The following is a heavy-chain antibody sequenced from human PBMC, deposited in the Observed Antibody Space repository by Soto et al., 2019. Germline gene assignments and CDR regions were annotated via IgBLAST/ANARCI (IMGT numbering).Heavy chain of an antibody. D-gene: IGHD3-10*01. CDR3: AIDVATSGVAELAS. V-gene: IGHV3-15*01. CDR2: IKSKTSGETT. CDR1: GFTFAPAW. J-gene: IGHJ4*02. Sequence: EVHVVESGGGSVKAGGSLRLSCAASGFTFAPAWMTWVRQSPGQGLEWVARIKSKTSGETTDYAAPVKGRFTISRDESKSAAYLQRRSPSTDDTGIYCCAIDVATSGVAELASWGQGTLVPVSS.